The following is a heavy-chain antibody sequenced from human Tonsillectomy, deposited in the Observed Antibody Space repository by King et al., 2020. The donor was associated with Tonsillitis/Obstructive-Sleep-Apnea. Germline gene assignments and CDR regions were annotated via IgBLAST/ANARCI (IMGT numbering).Heavy chain of an antibody. J-gene: IGHJ3*02. D-gene: IGHD1-26*01. CDR1: GYTFTGYY. CDR3: ATSRGPVGATAPHAFDI. V-gene: IGHV1-2*04. CDR2: INPDSGGT. Sequence: QLVQSGAEVKKPGASVKVSCKASGYTFTGYYMHWVRQAPGQGLEWMGWINPDSGGTNYAQKFQSWVTMTRDTSISTAYMELSRLRSDDTAVYYCATSRGPVGATAPHAFDIWGQGTMVTVSS.